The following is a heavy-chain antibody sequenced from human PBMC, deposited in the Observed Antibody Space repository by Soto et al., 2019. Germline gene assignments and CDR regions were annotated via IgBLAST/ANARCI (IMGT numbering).Heavy chain of an antibody. CDR3: AACYSGYDFEGYYYYYGMDV. CDR1: GFTFTSSA. Sequence: GASVKVSCKASGFTFTSSAVQWVRQARGLRLEWIGWIVVGSGNTNYAQKFQERVTITRDMSTSTAYMELSSLRSEDTAVYYCAACYSGYDFEGYYYYYGMDVWGQGTTVTVSS. CDR2: IVVGSGNT. J-gene: IGHJ6*02. D-gene: IGHD5-12*01. V-gene: IGHV1-58*01.